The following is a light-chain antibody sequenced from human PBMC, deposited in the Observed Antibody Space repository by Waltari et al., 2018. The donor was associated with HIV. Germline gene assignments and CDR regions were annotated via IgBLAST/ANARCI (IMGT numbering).Light chain of an antibody. V-gene: IGLV2-23*02. CDR3: CSYAGSSTLI. CDR1: SSDVGSYNL. Sequence: QSALTQPASVSGSPGQSITISCTGTSSDVGSYNLVSWYQQNPDKAPKLMIYEVSKRPSGVSNRFSGSKSGNTASLTISVLQAEDEAAYYCCSYAGSSTLIFGGGTKLTVL. J-gene: IGLJ2*01. CDR2: EVS.